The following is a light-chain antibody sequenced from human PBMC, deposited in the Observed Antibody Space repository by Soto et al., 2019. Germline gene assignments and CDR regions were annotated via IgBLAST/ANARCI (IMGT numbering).Light chain of an antibody. Sequence: EIELTQSPATLSLSPGERATLSCRASQSVSSYLAWYQQKPGQAPRLLIYDASNRATGIPARFSGSGSGTDFTLTISRLEPEDFAVFYCQHYDSLPITFGQGTRLEIK. CDR2: DAS. J-gene: IGKJ5*01. V-gene: IGKV3-11*01. CDR3: QHYDSLPIT. CDR1: QSVSSY.